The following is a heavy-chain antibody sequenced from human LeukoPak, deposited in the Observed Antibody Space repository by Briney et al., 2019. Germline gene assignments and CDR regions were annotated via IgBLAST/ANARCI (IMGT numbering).Heavy chain of an antibody. CDR1: GYTLSDNY. D-gene: IGHD3-22*01. J-gene: IGHJ5*02. Sequence: ASVKVSCKASGYTLSDNYLHWVRQAPGKGLEWMGGFDPEDGETIYAQKFQGRVTMTEDTSTDTAYMELSSLRSDDTAVYYCATESPRRQYYYDPNWFDPWGQGTLVTVSS. CDR2: FDPEDGET. V-gene: IGHV1-24*01. CDR3: ATESPRRQYYYDPNWFDP.